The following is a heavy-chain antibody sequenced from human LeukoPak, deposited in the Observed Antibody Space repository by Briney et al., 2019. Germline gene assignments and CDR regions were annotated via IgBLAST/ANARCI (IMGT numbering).Heavy chain of an antibody. CDR3: ARDLYPRSNFPVSAFDY. CDR2: INPNSGGA. J-gene: IGHJ4*02. D-gene: IGHD1-14*01. Sequence: ASVKVSCKAFGYTFTSNYMHWVRQAPGQGLEWMGWINPNSGGANYAQKFQGRVTMTRDTSISTAYMELSSLRSDDAAVYYCARDLYPRSNFPVSAFDYWGQGTLVPVSS. CDR1: GYTFTSNY. V-gene: IGHV1-2*02.